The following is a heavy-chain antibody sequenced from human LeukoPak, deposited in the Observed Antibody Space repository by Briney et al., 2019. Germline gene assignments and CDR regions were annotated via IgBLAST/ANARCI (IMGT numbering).Heavy chain of an antibody. CDR1: GYTFTNFA. CDR2: IIPIFGTA. Sequence: SVKVSCKASGYTFTNFAISWVRQAPGQGLEWMGGIIPIFGTANYAQKFQGRVTITADESTSTAYMELSSLRSEDTDVYYCASSGTSYGYWGQGTLVTVSS. CDR3: ASSGTSYGY. V-gene: IGHV1-69*13. D-gene: IGHD2-8*01. J-gene: IGHJ4*02.